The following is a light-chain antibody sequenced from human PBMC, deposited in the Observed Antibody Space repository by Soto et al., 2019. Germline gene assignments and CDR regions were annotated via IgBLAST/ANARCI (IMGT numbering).Light chain of an antibody. CDR1: RIITGY. V-gene: IGKV1-39*01. CDR2: AAS. CDR3: QQSYSTPGT. J-gene: IGKJ1*01. Sequence: DVQLTQSPSSLSASLGDRVTITCRASRIITGYLNWYQRKPGKAPELLIYAASNLEAGVPSRFSGSEFGTEFTLTIASLQLEDFGTYYCQQSYSTPGTFGQGTRV.